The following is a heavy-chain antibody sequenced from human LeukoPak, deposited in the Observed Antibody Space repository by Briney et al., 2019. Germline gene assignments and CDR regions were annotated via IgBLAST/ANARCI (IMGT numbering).Heavy chain of an antibody. J-gene: IGHJ6*02. D-gene: IGHD3-10*01. CDR3: ARDWGAFGLGGSGGDRDYYYYYGMDV. V-gene: IGHV3-11*01. CDR1: GFTFSDYY. CDR2: ISSSGSTI. Sequence: GGSLRLSCAASGFTFSDYYMSWIRQAPGKGLEWVSYISSSGSTIYHADSVKGRFTISRDNAKNSLYLQMNSLRAEDTAVYYCARDWGAFGLGGSGGDRDYYYYYGMDVWGQGTTVTVSS.